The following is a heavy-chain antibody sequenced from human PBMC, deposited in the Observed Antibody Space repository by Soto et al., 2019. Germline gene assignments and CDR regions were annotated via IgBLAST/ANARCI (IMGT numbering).Heavy chain of an antibody. CDR2: IYYSGST. V-gene: IGHV4-31*01. J-gene: IGHJ5*02. Sequence: QVQLQESGPGLVKPSQTLSLTCTVSGASMSSGGYYWTWIRQSPGKGLEWIGYIYYSGSTYYTPSLESPVAISLDPSRSQFSLTLHSVTAADTAIYYCARDRHNNFFDPWGQGTLVTVSS. CDR1: GASMSSGGYY. CDR3: ARDRHNNFFDP. D-gene: IGHD6-6*01.